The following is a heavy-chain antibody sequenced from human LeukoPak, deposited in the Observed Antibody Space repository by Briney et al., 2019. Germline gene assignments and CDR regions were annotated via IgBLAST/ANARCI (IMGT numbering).Heavy chain of an antibody. CDR1: GFTFSSYA. CDR3: AKGDYGDLESNFDY. Sequence: QPGGSLRLSCAASGFTFSSYAMSWVRQAPGKGLERVSAISGSGGSTYYADSVKGRFTISRDNSKNTLYLQMNSLRAEDTAVYYCAKGDYGDLESNFDYWGQGTLVTVSS. CDR2: ISGSGGST. D-gene: IGHD4-17*01. J-gene: IGHJ4*02. V-gene: IGHV3-23*01.